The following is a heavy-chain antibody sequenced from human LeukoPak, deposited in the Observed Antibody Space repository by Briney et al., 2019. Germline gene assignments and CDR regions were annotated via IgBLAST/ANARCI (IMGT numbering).Heavy chain of an antibody. J-gene: IGHJ4*02. CDR3: AKVLVLVSANRYYFDY. CDR2: ISGSGNST. D-gene: IGHD2-15*01. Sequence: QPGGSLRLSCAASGLTFSGSAMSWVRQAPGKGLDWVSLISGSGNSTYYADSVKGRFTISRDNSKNTLYLQMNSLRAEDTAVYYCAKVLVLVSANRYYFDYWGQGTLVTLSS. V-gene: IGHV3-23*01. CDR1: GLTFSGSA.